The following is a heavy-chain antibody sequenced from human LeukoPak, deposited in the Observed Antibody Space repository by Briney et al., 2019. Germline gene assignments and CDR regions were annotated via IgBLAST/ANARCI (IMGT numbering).Heavy chain of an antibody. Sequence: GASVKVSCKASGGTFSSYAISWVRQAPGQGLEWMGGIIPIFGTANYAQKFQGRVTITTDTSTSTAYMELRSLRSDDTAVYYCARVGPEYYYDSSGYYYDWGQGTLVTVSS. CDR3: ARVGPEYYYDSSGYYYD. CDR1: GGTFSSYA. CDR2: IIPIFGTA. V-gene: IGHV1-69*05. D-gene: IGHD3-22*01. J-gene: IGHJ4*02.